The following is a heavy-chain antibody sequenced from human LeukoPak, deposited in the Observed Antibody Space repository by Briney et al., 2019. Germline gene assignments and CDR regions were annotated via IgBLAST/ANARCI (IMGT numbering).Heavy chain of an antibody. V-gene: IGHV4-59*08. D-gene: IGHD3-22*01. Sequence: KTSETLSLTCSVSGGSISRYYWSWIRQPPGKGLEWIGYIYYSGSTNYNSSLKSRVTISVDTSKNQFSLKLSSVTAADTAVYYCDGYYDSSGSSDYWGQGTLVTVSS. J-gene: IGHJ4*02. CDR1: GGSISRYY. CDR2: IYYSGST. CDR3: DGYYDSSGSSDY.